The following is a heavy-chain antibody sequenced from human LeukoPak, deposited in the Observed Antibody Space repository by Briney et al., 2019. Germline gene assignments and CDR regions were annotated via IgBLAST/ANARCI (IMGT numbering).Heavy chain of an antibody. Sequence: GASVKVSCKASGYTFTSYDINWVRQATGQGLEWMGWMNPNSGNTGYAQKFQGRVTMTRNTSISTAYMELSSLRSEDTAVYYCARGRSVDAAADKNPGDYWGQGTLVTVSS. D-gene: IGHD6-13*01. J-gene: IGHJ4*02. CDR3: ARGRSVDAAADKNPGDY. V-gene: IGHV1-8*01. CDR1: GYTFTSYD. CDR2: MNPNSGNT.